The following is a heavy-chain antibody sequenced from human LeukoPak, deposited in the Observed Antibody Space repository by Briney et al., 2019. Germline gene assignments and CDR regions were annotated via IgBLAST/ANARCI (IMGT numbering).Heavy chain of an antibody. CDR3: ARVAGYDSSGYLGAFDI. Sequence: GASVKVSCKASGYTFTGYYMHWVRQAPGQGLEWMGWIYPDSGGTNYAPKFQGRVPMTRDTPLSTAYMELSRLRSDDTAVYYCARVAGYDSSGYLGAFDIWGQGTMATVSS. CDR1: GYTFTGYY. J-gene: IGHJ3*02. CDR2: IYPDSGGT. D-gene: IGHD3-22*01. V-gene: IGHV1-2*02.